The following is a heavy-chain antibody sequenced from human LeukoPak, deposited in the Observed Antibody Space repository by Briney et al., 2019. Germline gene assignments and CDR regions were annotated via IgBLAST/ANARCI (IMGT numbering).Heavy chain of an antibody. D-gene: IGHD6-13*01. J-gene: IGHJ6*02. Sequence: GRSLRLSCAASGFTFSSYGMHWVRQAPGKGLEWVAVISYDGSNKYYADSVKGRFTISRDNSKNTLYLQMNSLRAEDTAVYYCANARIASPGSNGMDVWGQGTTVTVSS. CDR3: ANARIASPGSNGMDV. V-gene: IGHV3-30*18. CDR1: GFTFSSYG. CDR2: ISYDGSNK.